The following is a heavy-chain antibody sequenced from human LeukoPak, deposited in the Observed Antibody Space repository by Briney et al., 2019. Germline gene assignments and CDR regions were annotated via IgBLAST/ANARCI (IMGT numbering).Heavy chain of an antibody. CDR3: ARECSSGYPQSDFDL. V-gene: IGHV4-4*02. J-gene: IGHJ2*01. CDR1: GGSISSSNW. CDR2: IYHSGST. D-gene: IGHD3-22*01. Sequence: SETLSLTCAVSGGSISSSNWWSWVRQPPGKGLEWIGEIYHSGSTNYNPSLKSRVTISVDKSKNQFSLKLSSVTAADTAVYYCARECSSGYPQSDFDLWGRGTLVTVSS.